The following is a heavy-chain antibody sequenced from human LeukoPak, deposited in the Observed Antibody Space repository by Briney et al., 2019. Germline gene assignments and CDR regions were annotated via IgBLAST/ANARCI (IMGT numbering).Heavy chain of an antibody. D-gene: IGHD3-16*02. CDR2: INPSGGST. CDR1: GYTFTSYY. CDR3: ARVIPLRLGELSSVDY. Sequence: ASVKVSCKASGYTFTSYYMHWVRQAPGQGLEWMGIINPSGGSTSYAQKFQGRVTMTRDMSTSTVYMELSSLRSEDTAVYYCARVIPLRLGELSSVDYWGQGTLVTVSS. V-gene: IGHV1-46*01. J-gene: IGHJ4*02.